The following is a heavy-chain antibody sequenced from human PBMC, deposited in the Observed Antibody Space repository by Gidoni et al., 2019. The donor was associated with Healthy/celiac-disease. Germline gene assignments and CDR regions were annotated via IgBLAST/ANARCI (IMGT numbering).Heavy chain of an antibody. CDR2: IYYSGST. D-gene: IGHD3-10*01. V-gene: IGHV4-61*01. CDR1: GVSVSSGSYY. J-gene: IGHJ3*02. CDR3: ARDYGERGAFDI. Sequence: VQLQGSGPGLVKPSETLSLTCTVSGVSVSSGSYYWSWIRPPPGKGLEWIGYIYYSGSTNYNPSLKSRVTISVGTSQNQFSLKLSSVTAADTAVYYCARDYGERGAFDIWGQGTMVTVSS.